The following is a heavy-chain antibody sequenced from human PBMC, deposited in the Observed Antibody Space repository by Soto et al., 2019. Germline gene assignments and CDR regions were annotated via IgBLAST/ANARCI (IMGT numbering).Heavy chain of an antibody. V-gene: IGHV1-69*13. CDR1: GGTFSSYA. CDR2: IIPIFGTA. Sequence: ASVKVSCKASGGTFSSYAISWVRQAPGQGLEWMGGIIPIFGTANYAQKFQGRVTITADESTSTAYMELSSLRSVDTAVYYCTVWELLQEAVYYYYGMDVWGQGTTVTVSS. D-gene: IGHD1-26*01. J-gene: IGHJ6*02. CDR3: TVWELLQEAVYYYYGMDV.